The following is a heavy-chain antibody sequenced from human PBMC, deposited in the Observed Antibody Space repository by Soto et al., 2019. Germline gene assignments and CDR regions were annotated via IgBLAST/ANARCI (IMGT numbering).Heavy chain of an antibody. Sequence: LRLSCAASGFTFSSYAMTWVRQAPGKGLEWVSSISGSGISTYYADSVKGRFTISRDNSKNTLYLQMNSLRAEDAAVYYCAKSAGSNAYYPNDYWGQGTLVTVSS. D-gene: IGHD3-16*01. CDR3: AKSAGSNAYYPNDY. CDR2: ISGSGIST. V-gene: IGHV3-23*01. J-gene: IGHJ4*02. CDR1: GFTFSSYA.